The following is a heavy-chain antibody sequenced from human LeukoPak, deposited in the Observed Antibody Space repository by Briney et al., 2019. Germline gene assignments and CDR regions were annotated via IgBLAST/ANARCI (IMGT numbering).Heavy chain of an antibody. CDR2: IYTSGST. V-gene: IGHV4-4*07. D-gene: IGHD3-10*01. CDR3: ARDRSNYYGSGSRHYYYYHYGMDV. J-gene: IGHJ6*02. Sequence: PSETLSLTCTVSGGSISSYYWSWIRQPAGKGLEWIGRIYTSGSTNYNPSLKSRVTMSVDTSKNQFSLKLSSVTAADTAVYYCARDRSNYYGSGSRHYYYYHYGMDVWGQGTTVTVSS. CDR1: GGSISSYY.